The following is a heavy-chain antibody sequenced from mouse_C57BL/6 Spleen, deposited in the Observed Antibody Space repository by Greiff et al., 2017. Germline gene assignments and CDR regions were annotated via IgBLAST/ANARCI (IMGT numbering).Heavy chain of an antibody. J-gene: IGHJ3*01. D-gene: IGHD2-4*01. Sequence: QVQLQQSGPELVKPGASVKISCKASGYAFSSSWMNWVKQRPGKGLEWIGRIYPGDGDTNYNGKFKGKATLTADKSSSTAYMQLSSLTSEDSAVYFCAPWNDYDGFAYWGQGTLVTVSA. CDR1: GYAFSSSW. V-gene: IGHV1-82*01. CDR2: IYPGDGDT. CDR3: APWNDYDGFAY.